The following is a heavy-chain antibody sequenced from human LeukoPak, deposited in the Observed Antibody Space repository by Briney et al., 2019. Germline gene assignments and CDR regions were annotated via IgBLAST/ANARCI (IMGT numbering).Heavy chain of an antibody. J-gene: IGHJ5*02. CDR3: ASLNYYDSTGSRVDP. D-gene: IGHD3-22*01. CDR2: IIPVLDVA. V-gene: IGHV1-69*04. Sequence: SVKVSCKASGGTFSSYAISWVRQAPGQRLEWMGRIIPVLDVANYAQKFQGRVTISADTVTSTAYMEMSSLRSEDTAVYYCASLNYYDSTGSRVDPWPGGTVVIVSS. CDR1: GGTFSSYA.